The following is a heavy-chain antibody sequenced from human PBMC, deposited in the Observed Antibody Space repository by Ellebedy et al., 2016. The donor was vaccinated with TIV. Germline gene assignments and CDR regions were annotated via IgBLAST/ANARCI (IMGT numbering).Heavy chain of an antibody. CDR2: IKEDGSEK. Sequence: GESLKISCAASGFAFSTYKMNWVRQAPGKGLEWVANIKEDGSEKNYVDSVRGRFTISRDNAKNSLYLQMNSLRAEDTAVYYCAGYGKWGQGTLVTVSS. CDR1: GFAFSTYK. V-gene: IGHV3-7*01. J-gene: IGHJ4*02. D-gene: IGHD5-12*01. CDR3: AGYGK.